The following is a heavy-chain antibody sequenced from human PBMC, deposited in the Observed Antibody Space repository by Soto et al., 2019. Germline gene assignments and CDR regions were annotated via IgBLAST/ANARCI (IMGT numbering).Heavy chain of an antibody. Sequence: QVQLVQSGAEVKKPGASVKVSCKASGYAFTGFYLHWVRQAHGQGLEWMGCINPNSGGTNYTQKYQGYVTITRDTPISTTDMEMSRLSSNDTAVYSGERAPCCGPPRADGIDFWGQGTTVTVSS. CDR2: INPNSGGT. J-gene: IGHJ6*02. CDR3: ERAPCCGPPRADGIDF. D-gene: IGHD1-26*01. V-gene: IGHV1-2*04. CDR1: GYAFTGFY.